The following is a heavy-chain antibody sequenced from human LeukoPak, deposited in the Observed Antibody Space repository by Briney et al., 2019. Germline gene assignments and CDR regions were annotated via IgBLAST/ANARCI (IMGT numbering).Heavy chain of an antibody. D-gene: IGHD2-2*02. J-gene: IGHJ3*02. Sequence: GGSLRLSYAASGFTFSDYYMTWIRQAPGKGLEWVAYINIGGNTIYYADSVKGRFTISRDNAKNSLYLQMDSLRAEDTAVYYCARDGALTYCTGISCYTLSAFDMWGQGTMVTVSS. CDR1: GFTFSDYY. CDR3: ARDGALTYCTGISCYTLSAFDM. V-gene: IGHV3-11*04. CDR2: INIGGNTI.